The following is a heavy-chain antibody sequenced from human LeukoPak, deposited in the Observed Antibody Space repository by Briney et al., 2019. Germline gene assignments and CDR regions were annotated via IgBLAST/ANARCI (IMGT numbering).Heavy chain of an antibody. J-gene: IGHJ4*02. V-gene: IGHV4-34*01. CDR3: ARGLSVERWYYDFWSGTEEGFDY. CDR2: INHSGST. Sequence: KPSETLSLTCAVYGGSFSGYYWSWIRQPPGKGLEWIGEINHSGSTNYNPSLKSRVTISVDTSKNQFSLKLSSVTAADTAVYYCARGLSVERWYYDFWSGTEEGFDYWGQGTLVTVSS. CDR1: GGSFSGYY. D-gene: IGHD3-3*01.